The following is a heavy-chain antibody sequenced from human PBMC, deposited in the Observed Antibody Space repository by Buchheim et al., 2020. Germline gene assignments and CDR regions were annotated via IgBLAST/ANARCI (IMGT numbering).Heavy chain of an antibody. CDR1: GGSIDSRNYY. D-gene: IGHD3-22*01. V-gene: IGHV4-39*07. CDR2: ICSTGTT. CDR3: ARDPYYYDNSGYKYFFDY. Sequence: QLQLQESGPGLVKPSETLSLTCTVSGGSIDSRNYYWGWIRQPPGEGLEWIGTICSTGTTYYNPSLKSRVTISVDTSKNHFPLKLSSVTAADTAVYYCARDPYYYDNSGYKYFFDYWGQGIL. J-gene: IGHJ4*02.